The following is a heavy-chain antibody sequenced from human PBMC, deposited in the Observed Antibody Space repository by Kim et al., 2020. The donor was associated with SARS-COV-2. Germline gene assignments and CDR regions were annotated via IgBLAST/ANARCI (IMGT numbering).Heavy chain of an antibody. V-gene: IGHV3-30*01. Sequence: YYEDSVKGRFTISRDNSKNTLYLQMNSRGAEDTAVYYCARVGIAVAGSDYWGQGTLVTVSS. J-gene: IGHJ4*02. CDR3: ARVGIAVAGSDY. D-gene: IGHD6-19*01.